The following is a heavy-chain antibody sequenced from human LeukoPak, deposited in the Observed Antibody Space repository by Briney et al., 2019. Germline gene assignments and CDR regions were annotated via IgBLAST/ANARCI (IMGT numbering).Heavy chain of an antibody. CDR2: MSYSGST. Sequence: SETLSLTCTVSGVSISSNSYSWGWIRQPPGKGLEWIASMSYSGSTYYNPSRKSLITITVDTSRNQFSLKLSSVTAADTAVYYCARVRWLQLGHFDYWGQGSLVTVSS. D-gene: IGHD5-24*01. J-gene: IGHJ4*02. CDR1: GVSISSNSYS. V-gene: IGHV4-39*07. CDR3: ARVRWLQLGHFDY.